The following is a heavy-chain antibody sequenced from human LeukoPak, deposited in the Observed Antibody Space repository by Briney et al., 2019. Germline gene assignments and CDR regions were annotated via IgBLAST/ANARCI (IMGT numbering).Heavy chain of an antibody. CDR2: IYYSGST. V-gene: IGHV4-59*08. Sequence: SETLSLTCTVSGGSISSYYWNWIRQSPGKGPEWIGYIYYSGSTNYNPSLKSRVTISVDTSKNQFSLKLSSVTAADTAVYYCARASLYYDSSGYAFDIWGQGTMVTVSS. CDR1: GGSISSYY. D-gene: IGHD3-22*01. CDR3: ARASLYYDSSGYAFDI. J-gene: IGHJ3*02.